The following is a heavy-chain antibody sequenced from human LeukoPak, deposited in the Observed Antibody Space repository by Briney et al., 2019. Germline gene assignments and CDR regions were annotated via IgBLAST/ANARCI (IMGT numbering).Heavy chain of an antibody. CDR3: AKDQFSSGLNWFDP. V-gene: IGHV3-23*01. J-gene: IGHJ5*02. Sequence: PGGSLRLSCAASGFTFSSYAMSWVRQAPGKGLEWVSAISGSGGSTYYADSVKGRFTISRDNSKNTLYLQMNSLRAEDTAVYCCAKDQFSSGLNWFDPWGQGTLVTVSS. D-gene: IGHD6-19*01. CDR2: ISGSGGST. CDR1: GFTFSSYA.